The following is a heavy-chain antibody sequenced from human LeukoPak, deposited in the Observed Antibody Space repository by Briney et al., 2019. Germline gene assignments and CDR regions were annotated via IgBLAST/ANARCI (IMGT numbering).Heavy chain of an antibody. CDR2: IRYDGSNK. V-gene: IGHV3-30*02. CDR3: AKDPRHNYYGSGSYYGVCYFDY. Sequence: GGSLRLSCAASGFTFSSYGMHWVRQAPGKGLEWVAVIRYDGSNKYYADSVKGRFTISRDNSKDTLYLQMNSLRAEDTAVYSCAKDPRHNYYGSGSYYGVCYFDYWGQGTLVTVSS. D-gene: IGHD3-10*01. J-gene: IGHJ4*02. CDR1: GFTFSSYG.